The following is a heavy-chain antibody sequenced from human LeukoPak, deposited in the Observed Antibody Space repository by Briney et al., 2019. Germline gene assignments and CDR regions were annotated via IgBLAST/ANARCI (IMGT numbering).Heavy chain of an antibody. Sequence: PSETLSLTCTVSGGSISSSSYYWGWIRQPPGKGLEWIGSIYYSGSTYYNPSLKSRVTISVDTSKNQFSLELSSVTAADTAVYYCAREKGRAARRSGSWGQGTLVTVSS. CDR2: IYYSGST. J-gene: IGHJ4*02. D-gene: IGHD6-6*01. CDR3: AREKGRAARRSGS. CDR1: GGSISSSSYY. V-gene: IGHV4-39*07.